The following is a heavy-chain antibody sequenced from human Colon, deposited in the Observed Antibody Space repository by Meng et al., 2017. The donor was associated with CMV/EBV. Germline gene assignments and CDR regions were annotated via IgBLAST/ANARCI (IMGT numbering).Heavy chain of an antibody. CDR2: FIPQFGAA. J-gene: IGHJ4*02. CDR3: ARGGSIGWSN. V-gene: IGHV1-69*05. CDR1: GYTFRSSS. Sequence: SCKTSGYTFRSSSINWGRQDPGQGLEWLGGFIPQFGAATSEQKFQGRVKITTDESTSTAHMELINLRSEDTAVYYCARGGSIGWSNWGQGTLVTVSS. D-gene: IGHD3-3*02.